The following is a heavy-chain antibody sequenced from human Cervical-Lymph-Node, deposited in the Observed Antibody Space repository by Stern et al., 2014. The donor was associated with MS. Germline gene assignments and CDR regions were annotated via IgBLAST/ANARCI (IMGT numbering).Heavy chain of an antibody. CDR3: ARDRMSIAAAGTNWFDP. D-gene: IGHD6-13*01. CDR2: IITIFRTP. Sequence: VQLVESGAEVKKPGSSVKVSCKASGGTFSSYAISWVRQAPGQGLEWMGGIITIFRTPHYAQTLQGRVTITADESTSPAYMELSSLRSEDTAVYYCARDRMSIAAAGTNWFDPWGQGTLVTVSS. CDR1: GGTFSSYA. V-gene: IGHV1-69*01. J-gene: IGHJ5*02.